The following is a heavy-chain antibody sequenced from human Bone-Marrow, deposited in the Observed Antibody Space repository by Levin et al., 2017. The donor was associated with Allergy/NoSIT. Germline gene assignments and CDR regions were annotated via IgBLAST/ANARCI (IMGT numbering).Heavy chain of an antibody. V-gene: IGHV3-21*01. D-gene: IGHD4-11*01. J-gene: IGHJ4*02. Sequence: AGGSLRLSCAASGFTFSNYSMNWVRQAPGKGLEWVSSISSRSSNIYYADSVKGRFTISRDNAKNSLYLQMNSLRAEDTAVYYCARDSTAVSSDYWGQGTLVTVSS. CDR3: ARDSTAVSSDY. CDR2: ISSRSSNI. CDR1: GFTFSNYS.